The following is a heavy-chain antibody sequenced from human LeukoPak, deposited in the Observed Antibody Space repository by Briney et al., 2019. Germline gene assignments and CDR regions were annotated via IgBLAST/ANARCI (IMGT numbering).Heavy chain of an antibody. D-gene: IGHD3-3*01. CDR3: GRAITIFDYYYMDV. J-gene: IGHJ6*03. CDR2: MNPKSGNT. Sequence: GASVKVSCKASGDTFTTYDINWVRQAPGQGLEWMGWMNPKSGNTVYARKFQGRVIMTRDTSKSTAYMELSSLRSEDTAVYYCGRAITIFDYYYMDVWGEGSTVTVSS. CDR1: GDTFTTYD. V-gene: IGHV1-8*01.